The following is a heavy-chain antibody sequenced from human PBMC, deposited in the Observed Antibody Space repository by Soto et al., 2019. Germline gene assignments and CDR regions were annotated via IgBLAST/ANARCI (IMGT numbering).Heavy chain of an antibody. CDR1: GGSISSSSYY. Sequence: QLQLQESGPGLVKPSETLSLTCTVSGGSISSSSYYWGWIRQPPGKGLEWIGSIYYSGSTYYNPCDKTRVTRPVDTSKHQFSLKLSSVTAADTAVYYCARQGTPCGGNSPGDYYGMDVWGQGTTVTVSS. V-gene: IGHV4-39*01. J-gene: IGHJ6*02. CDR2: IYYSGST. D-gene: IGHD1-26*01. CDR3: ARQGTPCGGNSPGDYYGMDV.